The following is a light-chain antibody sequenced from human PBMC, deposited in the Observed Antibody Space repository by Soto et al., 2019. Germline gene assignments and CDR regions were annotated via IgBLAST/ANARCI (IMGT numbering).Light chain of an antibody. CDR3: ASWNDTLAAVI. V-gene: IGLV1-47*02. CDR1: SSNIGGTNY. J-gene: IGLJ6*01. CDR2: SNN. Sequence: QSVMTQPPSASGSPGQKVFISCSGSSSNIGGTNYAYWYQQLPGAAPKLLMHSNNLRPSGVPERISGSKFGTAASLAISGLRSEDEAVYYCASWNDTLAAVIFGRGPNVTVL.